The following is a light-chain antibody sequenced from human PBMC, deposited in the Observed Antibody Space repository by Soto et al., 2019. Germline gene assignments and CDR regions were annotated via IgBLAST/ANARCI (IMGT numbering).Light chain of an antibody. V-gene: IGLV2-11*01. J-gene: IGLJ1*01. CDR1: SSDVGAYNY. CDR2: DVS. Sequence: SALTQPRSVSWSPGQSVTISCTGTSSDVGAYNYVSWYQQHPGKAPKLMTYDVSKRPSGVPDRFSGSKSGNTASLTISGLQAEDEADYYCCSYADNYSYVFGTGTKVTVL. CDR3: CSYADNYSYV.